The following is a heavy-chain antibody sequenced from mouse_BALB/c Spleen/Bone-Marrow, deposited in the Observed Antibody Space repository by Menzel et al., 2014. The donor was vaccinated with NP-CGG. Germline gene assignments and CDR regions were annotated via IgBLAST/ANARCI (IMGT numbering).Heavy chain of an antibody. CDR1: GFTFTDYY. J-gene: IGHJ4*01. V-gene: IGHV7-3*02. CDR3: ARDDYYAMDY. CDR2: IRNKANGYTT. Sequence: DVKLQESGGGLVQPGGSLRLSCATSGFTFTDYYMSWVRQPPGKALEWLGFIRNKANGYTTEYSVSVKGRFTISRDNSQSILYLQMNTLRAEDSATYYCARDDYYAMDYWGQGTSVTVSS.